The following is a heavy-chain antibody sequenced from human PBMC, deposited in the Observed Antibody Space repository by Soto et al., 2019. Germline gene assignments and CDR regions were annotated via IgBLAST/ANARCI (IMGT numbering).Heavy chain of an antibody. CDR1: GGSISSTSYY. CDR3: ARQPYGSRGYYYGT. J-gene: IGHJ5*02. V-gene: IGHV4-39*01. D-gene: IGHD3-22*01. CDR2: MYSLGNT. Sequence: QLRLQESGPGLVKPSETLSLTCTVSGGSISSTSYYWGWIRQPPGKGLEWIGSMYSLGNTYYNPSLTSRVTVSVDASNNHFSLKLTSVTAADAAVYYCARQPYGSRGYYYGTWGQGTLVTVSS.